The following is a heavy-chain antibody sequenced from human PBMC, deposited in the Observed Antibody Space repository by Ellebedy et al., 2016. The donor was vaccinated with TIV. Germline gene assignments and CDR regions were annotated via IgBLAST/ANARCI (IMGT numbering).Heavy chain of an antibody. CDR1: GFSFRSYW. V-gene: IGHV3-7*03. Sequence: GESLKISCAASGFSFRSYWMSWVRQAPGKGLEWVANIRQDGSDKYYVDSVKGRFTISRDNAQNSLYLQMNSLRVEDTAVYYCARDGAYGDYAPGQYGMDVWGQGTAVIVS. CDR3: ARDGAYGDYAPGQYGMDV. CDR2: IRQDGSDK. J-gene: IGHJ6*02. D-gene: IGHD4-17*01.